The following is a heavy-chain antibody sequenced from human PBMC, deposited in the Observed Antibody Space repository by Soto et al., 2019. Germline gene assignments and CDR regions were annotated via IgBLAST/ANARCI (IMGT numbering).Heavy chain of an antibody. D-gene: IGHD2-21*02. CDR3: ARGRGYCGGDCYLIPYDY. CDR2: ISAYNGNT. V-gene: IGHV1-18*01. Sequence: GESLKISCKGFGYSFTSYWIGWVRQAPGQGLEWMGWISAYNGNTNYAQKLQGRVTMTTDTSTSTAYMELRSLRSDDTAVYYCARGRGYCGGDCYLIPYDYWGQGTLVTVSS. J-gene: IGHJ4*02. CDR1: GYSFTSYW.